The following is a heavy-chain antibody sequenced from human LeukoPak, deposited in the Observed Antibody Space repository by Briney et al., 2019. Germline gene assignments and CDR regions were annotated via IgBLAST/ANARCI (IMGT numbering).Heavy chain of an antibody. Sequence: GSLRLSCAASGFTFSSYAMSWVRQAPGKGLEWVSAISGSGGSTYYADSVKGRFTISRDNSKNTLYLQMISLRAEDTAVYYCAKDPRSSGPSGIDYWGQGTLVTVSS. CDR1: GFTFSSYA. CDR2: ISGSGGST. D-gene: IGHD6-19*01. J-gene: IGHJ4*02. CDR3: AKDPRSSGPSGIDY. V-gene: IGHV3-23*01.